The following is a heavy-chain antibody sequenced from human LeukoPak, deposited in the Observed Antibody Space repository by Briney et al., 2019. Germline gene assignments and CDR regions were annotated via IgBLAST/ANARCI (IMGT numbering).Heavy chain of an antibody. J-gene: IGHJ5*02. CDR1: GFTFSSYW. CDR3: AREYGTRWLKSYNWFDP. D-gene: IGHD1-14*01. Sequence: GGSLRLSCAASGFTFSSYWMSWVRQAPGKGLEWVANIKQDGSEKYYVDSVKGRFTISRDNAKNSLYLQMNSLRAEDTAVYYCAREYGTRWLKSYNWFDPWGQGTLVTVSS. V-gene: IGHV3-7*01. CDR2: IKQDGSEK.